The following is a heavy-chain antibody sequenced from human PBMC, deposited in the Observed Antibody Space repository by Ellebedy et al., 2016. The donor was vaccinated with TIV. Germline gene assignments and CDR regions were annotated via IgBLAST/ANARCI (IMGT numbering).Heavy chain of an antibody. CDR1: GYTFTGYY. D-gene: IGHD2-21*01. J-gene: IGHJ4*02. CDR3: ASPIRCGGDCYDY. V-gene: IGHV1-2*02. CDR2: INPNSGGT. Sequence: AASVKVSCKASGYTFTGYYMHWVRQAPGQGLEWMGWINPNSGGTNYAQEFQGRVTMTRDTSISTAYMELSRLRSDDTAVYYCASPIRCGGDCYDYWGQGTLVTVSS.